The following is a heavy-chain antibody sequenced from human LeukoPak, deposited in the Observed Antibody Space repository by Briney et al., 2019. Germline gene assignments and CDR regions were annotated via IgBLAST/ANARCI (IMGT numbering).Heavy chain of an antibody. Sequence: GPSVKVSCKASGYTFTSCYMHWVRQAPGQGLEWMGIINPSGGSTSYAQKFQGRVTMTRDTSTSTVYMELSSLRSEDTAVYYCAEGYCSSTSCYEWWFDPWGQGTLVTVSS. V-gene: IGHV1-46*01. CDR1: GYTFTSCY. J-gene: IGHJ5*02. CDR3: AEGYCSSTSCYEWWFDP. CDR2: INPSGGST. D-gene: IGHD2-2*01.